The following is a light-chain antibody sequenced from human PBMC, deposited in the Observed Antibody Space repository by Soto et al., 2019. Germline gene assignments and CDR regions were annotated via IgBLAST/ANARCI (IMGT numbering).Light chain of an antibody. V-gene: IGKV3-20*01. CDR1: QNVRSNF. CDR2: GAS. J-gene: IGKJ4*01. CDR3: HQYGSSPLT. Sequence: EIVLTQSLGTLSLSPGERATLSCRASQNVRSNFLAWYQQKPGQAPRLFIYGASSRVTGIPDRFSGSGSGTDFTLTISRLEPDDFAVYYCHQYGSSPLTFGGGTKVEIK.